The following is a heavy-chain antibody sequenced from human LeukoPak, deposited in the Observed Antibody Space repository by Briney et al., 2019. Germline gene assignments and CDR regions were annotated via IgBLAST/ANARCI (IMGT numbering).Heavy chain of an antibody. Sequence: GSLRLSCAASGFSFSNYAMSWVRQAPGKGLEWITAIDNSGGYTYHLDSVKGRFTISRDNSRNTLYLQMSSLRAEDTAVYYCAGHHFGSGNYYKFWGQGTLVTVSS. D-gene: IGHD3-10*01. J-gene: IGHJ4*02. V-gene: IGHV3-23*01. CDR1: GFSFSNYA. CDR3: AGHHFGSGNYYKF. CDR2: IDNSGGYT.